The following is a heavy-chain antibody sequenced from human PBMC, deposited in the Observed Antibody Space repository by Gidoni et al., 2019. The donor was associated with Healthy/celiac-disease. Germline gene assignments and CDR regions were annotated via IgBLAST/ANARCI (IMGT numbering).Heavy chain of an antibody. V-gene: IGHV4-39*07. Sequence: QLQLQLSGPGLVKPSETLSLTCTVSGGSISSSSYYWGWIRPPPGKGLEWIGSIYYSGSTYYNPSLMSRVTISVDTSKNHFSLQLSSVTAADTAVYYCARLPSPEGTVTYYFDYWGQGTLVTVTS. CDR2: IYYSGST. CDR3: ARLPSPEGTVTYYFDY. J-gene: IGHJ4*02. CDR1: GGSISSSSYY. D-gene: IGHD4-17*01.